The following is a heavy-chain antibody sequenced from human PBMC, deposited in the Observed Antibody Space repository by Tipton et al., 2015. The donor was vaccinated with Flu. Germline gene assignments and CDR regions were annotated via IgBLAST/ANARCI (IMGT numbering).Heavy chain of an antibody. CDR1: GFTFSSYW. CDR3: ARGKDDRAVAGNNWFDP. CDR2: INSDGSST. J-gene: IGHJ5*02. D-gene: IGHD6-19*01. Sequence: GSLRLSCAASGFTFSSYWMHWVRQAPGKGLVWVSRINSDGSSTSYADSVKGRYTISRDNAKNTLYLQMNSLRAEDTAVYYCARGKDDRAVAGNNWFDPWGQGTLVTVSS. V-gene: IGHV3-74*01.